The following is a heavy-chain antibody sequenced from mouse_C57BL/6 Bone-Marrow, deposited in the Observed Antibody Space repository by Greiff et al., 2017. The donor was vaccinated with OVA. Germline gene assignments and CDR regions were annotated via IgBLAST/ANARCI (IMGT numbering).Heavy chain of an antibody. D-gene: IGHD3-3*01. Sequence: QVQLKESGPELVKPGASVKISCKASGYAFSSSWMNWVKQRPGKGLEWIGRIYPGDGDTNYNGKFKGKATLTADKSSSTAYMQLSSLTSEDSAVYFCARGGWFAYWGQGTTLTVSS. CDR1: GYAFSSSW. CDR2: IYPGDGDT. CDR3: ARGGWFAY. J-gene: IGHJ2*01. V-gene: IGHV1-82*01.